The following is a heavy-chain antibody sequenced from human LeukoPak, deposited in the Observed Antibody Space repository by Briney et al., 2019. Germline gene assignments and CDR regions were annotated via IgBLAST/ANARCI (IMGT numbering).Heavy chain of an antibody. J-gene: IGHJ6*03. CDR2: IYYSGST. CDR3: ARIKRELPPYYYYYYMDV. V-gene: IGHV4-39*01. CDR1: GGSISSSSYY. Sequence: SETLSLTCTVSGGSISSSSYYWGWIRQPPGKGLEWIGSIYYSGSTYYNPSLKSRVTISVDTSKNQFSLKLSSVTAADTAVYYCARIKRELPPYYYYYYMDVWGKGTTVTISS. D-gene: IGHD1-26*01.